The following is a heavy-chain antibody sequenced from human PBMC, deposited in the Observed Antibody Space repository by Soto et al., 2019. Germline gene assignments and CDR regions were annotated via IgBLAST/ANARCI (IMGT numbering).Heavy chain of an antibody. CDR1: GFTFSSYW. J-gene: IGHJ5*02. CDR2: IKQDGSEK. Sequence: PGGSLRLSCAASGFTFSSYWMSWVRQAPGKGLEWVANIKQDGSEKYYVDSVKGRFTISRDNAKNSLYLQMNSLRAEDTAVYYCARDFLRAAGPNWFGPWGQGTLVTVSS. V-gene: IGHV3-7*03. D-gene: IGHD6-13*01. CDR3: ARDFLRAAGPNWFGP.